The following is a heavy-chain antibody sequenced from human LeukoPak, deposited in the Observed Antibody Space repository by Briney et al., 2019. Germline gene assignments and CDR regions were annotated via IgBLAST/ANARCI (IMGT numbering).Heavy chain of an antibody. J-gene: IGHJ4*02. CDR2: IYSGGST. V-gene: IGHV3-53*01. CDR3: ARDKTGTYYFDY. CDR1: GFTVSSNY. Sequence: GGSLRLSCAASGFTVSSNYMSWVRQAPGKGLEWVSVIYSGGSTYYADSVKGRFTISRDNAKNSLYLQMNSLRAEDTAVYYCARDKTGTYYFDYWGQGTLVTVSS. D-gene: IGHD3-10*01.